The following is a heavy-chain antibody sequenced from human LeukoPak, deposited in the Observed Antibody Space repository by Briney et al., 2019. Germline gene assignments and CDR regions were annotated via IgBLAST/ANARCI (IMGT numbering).Heavy chain of an antibody. CDR3: ARDTGGSGSYPTYFDY. D-gene: IGHD3-10*01. CDR1: GLTFSSYW. J-gene: IGHJ4*02. CDR2: IKQDGSEK. Sequence: GGSLRLSCVASGLTFSSYWMSWVRQAPGKGLEWVANIKQDGSEKYYVDSVKGRFTISRDNAKNSLYLQMNSLRAEDTAVYYCARDTGGSGSYPTYFDYWGQGTLVTVSS. V-gene: IGHV3-7*01.